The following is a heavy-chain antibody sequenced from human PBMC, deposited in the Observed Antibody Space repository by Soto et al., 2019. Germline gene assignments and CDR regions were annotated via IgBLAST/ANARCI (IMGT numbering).Heavy chain of an antibody. Sequence: GSGPTLVNPTQTLTLTCTFSGFSLSTSGVGVGWIRQPPGKALEWLALIYWNDDKRYSPSLKSRLTITKDTSKNQVVLTMTNMDPVDTATYYCAPANLRYRTHATYRAYNWFDPWGQGTLVTVSS. CDR3: APANLRYRTHATYRAYNWFDP. CDR2: IYWNDDK. V-gene: IGHV2-5*01. D-gene: IGHD3-16*02. CDR1: GFSLSTSGVG. J-gene: IGHJ5*02.